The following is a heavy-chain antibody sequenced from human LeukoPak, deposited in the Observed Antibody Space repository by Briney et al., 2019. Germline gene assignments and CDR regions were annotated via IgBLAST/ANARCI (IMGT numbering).Heavy chain of an antibody. CDR1: GYTFTSYG. J-gene: IGHJ4*02. Sequence: ASVTVSCKASGYTFTSYGISWVRHAPGQGLEWMGWISAYNGNTNYAQTLQGRVTMTTDTSTSTAYMELRSLRSDDTAVYYCARVVDYVWGSYRHYYFDYWGQGTLVTVSS. CDR3: ARVVDYVWGSYRHYYFDY. V-gene: IGHV1-18*01. CDR2: ISAYNGNT. D-gene: IGHD3-16*02.